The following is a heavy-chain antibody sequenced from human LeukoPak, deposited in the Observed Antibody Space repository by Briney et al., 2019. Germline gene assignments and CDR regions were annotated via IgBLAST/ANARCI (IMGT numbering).Heavy chain of an antibody. CDR2: IHSSGIA. J-gene: IGHJ6*04. Sequence: SETLSLTCTISGGSMSTYYWTWIRQPPGKGLEWIGYIHSSGIANYKPSLKSRVTMSVDTSKNQFSLKLTSVSAADTAVYYCARLAAFSMDVWGKGTSVTVSS. V-gene: IGHV4-59*08. CDR1: GGSMSTYY. CDR3: ARLAAFSMDV.